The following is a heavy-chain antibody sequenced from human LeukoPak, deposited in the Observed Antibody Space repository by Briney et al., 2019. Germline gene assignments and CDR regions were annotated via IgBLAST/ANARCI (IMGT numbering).Heavy chain of an antibody. J-gene: IGHJ2*01. D-gene: IGHD3-9*01. CDR1: GGSISSYY. CDR3: ARQYSDILTGYHRGELYWYFDL. CDR2: VYYTGST. Sequence: SETLSLTCTVSGGSISSYYWSWVRQPPGKGLEWIGFVYYTGSTNYSPSLKSRVTISVDTSKNQFSLKLSSVTAADTAVYYCARQYSDILTGYHRGELYWYFDLWGRGTLVTVSS. V-gene: IGHV4-59*08.